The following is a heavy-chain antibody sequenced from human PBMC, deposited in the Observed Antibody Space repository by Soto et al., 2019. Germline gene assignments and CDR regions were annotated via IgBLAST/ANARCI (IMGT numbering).Heavy chain of an antibody. D-gene: IGHD6-6*01. J-gene: IGHJ6*02. V-gene: IGHV3-30*18. CDR2: ISYDGSNK. CDR3: AKDQQLVQDYYYGMDV. CDR1: GFTFSSYG. Sequence: GGSLRLSCAASGFTFSSYGMHWVRQAPGKGLEWVAVISYDGSNKYYADSVKGRFTISRDNSKNTLYLQMNSLRAEDTAVHYCAKDQQLVQDYYYGMDVWGQGTTVTVSS.